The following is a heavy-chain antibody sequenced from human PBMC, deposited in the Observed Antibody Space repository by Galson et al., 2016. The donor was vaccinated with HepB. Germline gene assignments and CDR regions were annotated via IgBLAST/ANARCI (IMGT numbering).Heavy chain of an antibody. V-gene: IGHV3-53*01. CDR2: IYIDGNA. D-gene: IGHD6-19*01. J-gene: IGHJ3*02. CDR3: ARDHGSARYGGAFDI. Sequence: SLRLSCAASGFTVGDYYMTWVRQAPGKGLEWVSVIYIDGNAYYAGSVKGRFTMSRDSSQNTVYLQMNSLGAEDTAVYYCARDHGSARYGGAFDIWGKGTMVTVSS. CDR1: GFTVGDYY.